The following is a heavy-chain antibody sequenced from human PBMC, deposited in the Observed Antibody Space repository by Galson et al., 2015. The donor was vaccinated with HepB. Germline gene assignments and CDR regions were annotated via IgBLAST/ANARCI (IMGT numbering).Heavy chain of an antibody. CDR2: VSYDGNTK. Sequence: SLRLSCAASEFTFSRSGMHWVRQAPGRGLEWVAVVSYDGNTKYYADSVKGRFTVSRDSSRNTLFLQMNSLRAEDTAVYYCANAAHKMYEVAEYYFDYWGLGTVVSVSS. D-gene: IGHD1-14*01. J-gene: IGHJ4*02. CDR1: EFTFSRSG. V-gene: IGHV3-30*18. CDR3: ANAAHKMYEVAEYYFDY.